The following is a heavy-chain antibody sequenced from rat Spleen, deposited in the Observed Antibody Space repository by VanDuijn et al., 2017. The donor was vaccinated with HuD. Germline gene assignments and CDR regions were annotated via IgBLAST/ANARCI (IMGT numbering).Heavy chain of an antibody. J-gene: IGHJ4*01. CDR3: ARGFAYYDA. Sequence: EVQLVESGGGLVQPGRSLKLSCAASGFTFSDYYMAWVRQAPKKGLEWVASISYEGSSTYYGDSVKGRFTISRDNAKSTLYLQMNSLRSEDTATYYCARGFAYYDAWGQGASVTVSS. D-gene: IGHD1-12*01. CDR1: GFTFSDYY. V-gene: IGHV5-22*01. CDR2: ISYEGSST.